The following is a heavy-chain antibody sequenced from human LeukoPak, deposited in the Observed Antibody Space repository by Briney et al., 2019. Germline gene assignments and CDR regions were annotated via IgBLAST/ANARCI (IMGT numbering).Heavy chain of an antibody. CDR2: IYPGDSDT. D-gene: IGHD4/OR15-4a*01. CDR3: ARHIGLTTRYRDY. CDR1: GYSFTSYW. Sequence: GESLKISCKGSGYSFTSYWIGWVRQMPGKGLEWMGIIYPGDSDTRYSPSFQGHVTISADKSITTAYLQWSSLKASDTAMSHCARHIGLTTRYRDYWGQRTLVTVSS. V-gene: IGHV5-51*01. J-gene: IGHJ4*02.